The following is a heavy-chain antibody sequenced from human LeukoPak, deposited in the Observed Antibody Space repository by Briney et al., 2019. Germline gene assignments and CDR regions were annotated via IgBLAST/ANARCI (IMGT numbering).Heavy chain of an antibody. D-gene: IGHD4-23*01. CDR2: IYTCGSN. CDR3: ATDGGNSYYDYYFDV. CDR1: GCSISSGSYY. J-gene: IGHJ6*03. Sequence: SETLSLTCTVSGCSISSGSYYWSWIRQPAGKGLEWIGRIYTCGSNKYNPSLKSRVNISGDTSKHQFSVKVSSVTAADTAVYYWATDGGNSYYDYYFDVWGKGTTVTLSS. V-gene: IGHV4-61*02.